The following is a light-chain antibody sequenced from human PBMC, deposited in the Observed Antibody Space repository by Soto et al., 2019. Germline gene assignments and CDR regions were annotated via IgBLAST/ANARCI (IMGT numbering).Light chain of an antibody. CDR3: QRGDT. Sequence: IVLTQSPATLSLSPGERATLSCRSSQSVSSNLAWYQQKPGQAPRLLIYDASNRATGIPARFSGSGSGTDFTLTISRLEAEDFAVYYCQRGDTFGQGTRLEI. CDR1: QSVSSN. J-gene: IGKJ5*01. V-gene: IGKV3-11*01. CDR2: DAS.